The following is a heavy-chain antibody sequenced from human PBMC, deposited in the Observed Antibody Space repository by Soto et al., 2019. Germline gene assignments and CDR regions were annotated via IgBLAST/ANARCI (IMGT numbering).Heavy chain of an antibody. V-gene: IGHV1-46*01. D-gene: IGHD3-22*01. CDR2: INPSGGST. J-gene: IGHJ2*01. Sequence: QVQLVQSGAEVKKPGASVKVSCKASGYTFTSYYMHWVRQAPGQGLEWMGIINPSGGSTSYAKKFQGRVTMTRDTSTSTVYMELSSLRSEDTAVYYCARPRDYYDSSGYYLDWYFDLWGRGTLVTVSS. CDR1: GYTFTSYY. CDR3: ARPRDYYDSSGYYLDWYFDL.